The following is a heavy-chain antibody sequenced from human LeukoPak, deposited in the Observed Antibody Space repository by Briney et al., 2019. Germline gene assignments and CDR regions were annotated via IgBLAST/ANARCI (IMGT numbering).Heavy chain of an antibody. Sequence: PGGSLRLSCAASGFTFSSYWMHWVRQAPGKGLVWVSRINSDGSSTSYADSVKGRFTISRDNAKNTLYLRMNSLRAEDTAVYYCASYGDYDYFDYWGQGTLVTVSS. CDR2: INSDGSST. CDR3: ASYGDYDYFDY. J-gene: IGHJ4*02. CDR1: GFTFSSYW. D-gene: IGHD4-17*01. V-gene: IGHV3-74*01.